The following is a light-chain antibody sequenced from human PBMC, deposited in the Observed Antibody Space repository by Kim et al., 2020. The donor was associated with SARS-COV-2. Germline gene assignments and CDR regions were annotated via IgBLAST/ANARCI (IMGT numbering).Light chain of an antibody. J-gene: IGKJ1*01. CDR3: QQFKTWPRT. CDR2: RAS. Sequence: VSPGERATLSCRAGQSISSDLAWYQQKRGQPPRLLIFRASTRATGIPARFSGSGSGSEFTLTISSLQSEDSAVYYCQQFKTWPRTFGQGTKVDIK. CDR1: QSISSD. V-gene: IGKV3-15*01.